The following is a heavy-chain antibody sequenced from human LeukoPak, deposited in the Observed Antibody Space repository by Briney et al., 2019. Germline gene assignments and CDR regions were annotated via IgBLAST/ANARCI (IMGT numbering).Heavy chain of an antibody. CDR1: GYTFTSYY. V-gene: IGHV1-46*01. Sequence: ASVKVSCKASGYTFTSYYMHWVRQTPGQGLEWMGIINPSGSSTSYAQKFQGRVTMTRDTSTSTVYMELSSLRSEDTAVYYCARDLFGLPDYWGQGTLVTVSS. J-gene: IGHJ4*02. CDR2: INPSGSST. D-gene: IGHD3-16*01. CDR3: ARDLFGLPDY.